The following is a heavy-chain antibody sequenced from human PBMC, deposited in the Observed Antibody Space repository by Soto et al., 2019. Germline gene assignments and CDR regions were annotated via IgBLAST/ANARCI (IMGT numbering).Heavy chain of an antibody. J-gene: IGHJ4*02. CDR1: GFTFRDNA. CDR2: IRGKAYSGTT. CDR3: ARGLGLRETFPSYFDY. V-gene: IGHV3-49*03. D-gene: IGHD1-26*01. Sequence: PGGSLRLSCTASGFTFRDNAMTWFRQAPGKGLEWVGFIRGKAYSGTTEYAASVKGRFTISRDDSKSIAYLQMNSLKTEDTAVYYCARGLGLRETFPSYFDYWGQGTLVTVSS.